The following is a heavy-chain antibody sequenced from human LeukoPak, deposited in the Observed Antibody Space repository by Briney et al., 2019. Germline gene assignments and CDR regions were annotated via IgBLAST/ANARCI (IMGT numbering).Heavy chain of an antibody. CDR3: ARNQLLGSEYYYYMDV. D-gene: IGHD2-2*01. Sequence: SQTLSLTCTVSGGSISSGSYYWSWIRQPAGKGLEWIGRIYTSGSTNYNPSLKSRVTISVDTSKNQFSLKLTSVTAADTAVYYCARNQLLGSEYYYYMDVWGKGTTVTVSS. V-gene: IGHV4-61*02. J-gene: IGHJ6*03. CDR1: GGSISSGSYY. CDR2: IYTSGST.